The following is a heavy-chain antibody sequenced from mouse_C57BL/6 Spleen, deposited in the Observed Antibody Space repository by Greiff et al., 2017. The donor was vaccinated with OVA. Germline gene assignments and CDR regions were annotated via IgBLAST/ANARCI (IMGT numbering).Heavy chain of an antibody. V-gene: IGHV3-6*01. CDR1: GYSITSGYY. J-gene: IGHJ1*03. D-gene: IGHD4-1*01. CDR2: ISYDGSN. Sequence: DVKVEESGPGLVKPSQSLSLTCSVTGYSITSGYYWNWIRQFPGNKLEWMGYISYDGSNNSNPSLKNRISITRDTSKNQFFLKLNSVTTEDTATYYCARETGTGYFDVWGTGTTVTVSS. CDR3: ARETGTGYFDV.